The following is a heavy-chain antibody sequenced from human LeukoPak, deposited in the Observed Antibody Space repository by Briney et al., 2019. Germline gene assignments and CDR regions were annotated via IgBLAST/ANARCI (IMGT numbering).Heavy chain of an antibody. Sequence: PGGSLRLSCAASGFTVSSNYMSWVRQAPGKGLEWVSVIYSGGSTYYADSVKGRFTISRDSSKNTLYLQMNSLRAEDTAVYYCAGVRTTGSFDPWGQGTLVTVSS. CDR2: IYSGGST. V-gene: IGHV3-66*01. J-gene: IGHJ5*02. CDR1: GFTVSSNY. D-gene: IGHD4-17*01. CDR3: AGVRTTGSFDP.